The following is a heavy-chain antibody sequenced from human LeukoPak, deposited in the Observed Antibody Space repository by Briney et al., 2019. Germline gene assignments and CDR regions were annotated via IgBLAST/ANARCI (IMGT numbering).Heavy chain of an antibody. CDR1: GGSISSYY. CDR3: ASDYCSGGSCYSDYAFDI. CDR2: IYYSGST. D-gene: IGHD2-15*01. J-gene: IGHJ3*02. V-gene: IGHV4-59*01. Sequence: SETLSLTCTVSGGSISSYYWSWIRQPPGKGLEWIGYIYYSGSTNYNPSLKSRVTISVDTSKNQFSLKLRTVTAADTAVYYCASDYCSGGSCYSDYAFDIWGQGTMVTVSS.